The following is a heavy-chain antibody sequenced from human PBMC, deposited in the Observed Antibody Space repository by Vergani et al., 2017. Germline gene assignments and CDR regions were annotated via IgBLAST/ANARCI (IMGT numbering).Heavy chain of an antibody. CDR1: GFSFNSYW. CDR3: VRDRGLCAGGRCYTEAWDY. V-gene: IGHV3-74*03. Sequence: DVHLAESGGGFFQPWGSLRLSCSASGFSFNSYWMHWVRQVPGKGLLWVSRIKSDGSITAYADSVKGRFTISRDNAQNTLYLQVRSLRLEDTGVYHCVRDRGLCAGGRCYTEAWDYWGQGTPVTVSS. CDR2: IKSDGSIT. D-gene: IGHD2-2*02. J-gene: IGHJ4*02.